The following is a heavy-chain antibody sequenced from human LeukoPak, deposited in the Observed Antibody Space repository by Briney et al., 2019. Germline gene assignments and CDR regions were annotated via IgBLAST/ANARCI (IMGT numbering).Heavy chain of an antibody. D-gene: IGHD3-22*01. V-gene: IGHV1-2*02. Sequence: GAAVKVSCKASGYTFIGYYLHWVRQAPGQGLEWMGWINPHNGDTNYAQKFQGRVTMTRETSISTAYMELSRLRSDDTAVYYCARFARDYYDSSGYTPFDAFDTWGQGTMFTVSS. J-gene: IGHJ3*02. CDR2: INPHNGDT. CDR1: GYTFIGYY. CDR3: ARFARDYYDSSGYTPFDAFDT.